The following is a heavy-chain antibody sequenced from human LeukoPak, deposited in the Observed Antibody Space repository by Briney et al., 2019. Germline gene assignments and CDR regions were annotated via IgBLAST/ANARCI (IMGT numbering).Heavy chain of an antibody. D-gene: IGHD3-22*01. CDR1: GGSTTGYF. J-gene: IGHJ5*02. CDR2: ISTSGST. Sequence: SETLSLTCTISGGSTTGYFWSWIRQPAGKGLEWIGHISTSGSTRYNPSLKSRVTMSLDTSKNQFSLKLSSVTAADTAVYYCARASSDYSLSWFDPWGQGTLVTVS. V-gene: IGHV4-4*07. CDR3: ARASSDYSLSWFDP.